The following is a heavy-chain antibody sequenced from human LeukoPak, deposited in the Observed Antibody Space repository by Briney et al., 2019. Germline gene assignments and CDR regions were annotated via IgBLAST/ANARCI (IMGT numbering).Heavy chain of an antibody. D-gene: IGHD3-10*01. V-gene: IGHV4-59*01. Sequence: TETLSLTCTVSGGSISSYYWSSIRQPPGKGLEWIGYIYYSGSTNYNPSLKSRVTISVDTSKNQFSLKLSSVTAADTAVYYCAAVLWFGEAEGYAFDIWGQGTMVTVSS. J-gene: IGHJ3*02. CDR3: AAVLWFGEAEGYAFDI. CDR2: IYYSGST. CDR1: GGSISSYY.